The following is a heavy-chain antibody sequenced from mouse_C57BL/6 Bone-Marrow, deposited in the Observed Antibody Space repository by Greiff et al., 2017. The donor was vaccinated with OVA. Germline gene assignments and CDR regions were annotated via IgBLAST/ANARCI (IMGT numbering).Heavy chain of an antibody. V-gene: IGHV5-6*01. CDR2: ISSGGSYT. J-gene: IGHJ3*01. Sequence: EVQLVESGGDLVKPGGSLKLSCAASGFTFSSYGMSWVRQTPDKRLEWVATISSGGSYTYYPDSVKGRFTISRDNAKNTLYLQMSSLKSEDTAMYYCGAGTLVFAYWGQGTLVTVSA. CDR3: GAGTLVFAY. D-gene: IGHD3-3*01. CDR1: GFTFSSYG.